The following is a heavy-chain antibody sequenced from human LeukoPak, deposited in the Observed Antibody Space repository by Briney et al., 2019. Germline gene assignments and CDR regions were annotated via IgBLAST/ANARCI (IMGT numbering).Heavy chain of an antibody. J-gene: IGHJ6*02. CDR1: GGSISSYY. V-gene: IGHV4-4*07. D-gene: IGHD2-2*01. CDR2: IYTIGST. CDR3: AREDIVVVPAAPYYYYGMDV. Sequence: SETLSLTCTVSGGSISSYYWSWIRQPAGKGLEWIGRIYTIGSTNYNPSLKSRVTMSVDTSKNQFSLKLSSVTDADTAVYYCAREDIVVVPAAPYYYYGMDVWGQGTTVTVSS.